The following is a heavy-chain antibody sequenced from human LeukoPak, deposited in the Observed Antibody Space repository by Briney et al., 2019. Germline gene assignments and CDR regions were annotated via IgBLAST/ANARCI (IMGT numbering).Heavy chain of an antibody. CDR3: ASLSGGLFPFDY. CDR2: IIPIFGTA. D-gene: IGHD2/OR15-2a*01. Sequence: SVKVSCKSSGGTFSSYAISWVRQAPGQGLNWKGGIIPIFGTANYAQKFQGRVTITTDESTSTAYMELSSLRSEDTAVYYCASLSGGLFPFDYWGQGTLVTVSS. J-gene: IGHJ4*02. CDR1: GGTFSSYA. V-gene: IGHV1-69*05.